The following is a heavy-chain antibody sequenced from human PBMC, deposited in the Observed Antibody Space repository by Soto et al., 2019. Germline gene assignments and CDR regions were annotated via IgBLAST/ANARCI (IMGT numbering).Heavy chain of an antibody. CDR3: AKAYFVWSSEQPYYFDY. J-gene: IGHJ4*02. CDR1: GSTFSNYA. V-gene: IGHV3-23*01. Sequence: PGESLKISCAASGSTFSNYAMTWVRQGPGKGLEWVSGISGSGGGSYYADSVKGRFTISRDNSKSTLYLQMSSLRAEDTAVYYCAKAYFVWSSEQPYYFDYWGQGTLVTVSS. CDR2: ISGSGGGS. D-gene: IGHD3-16*01.